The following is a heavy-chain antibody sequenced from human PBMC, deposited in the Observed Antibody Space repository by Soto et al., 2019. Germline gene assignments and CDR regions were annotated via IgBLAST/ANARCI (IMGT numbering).Heavy chain of an antibody. CDR1: GFSFSYYA. CDR2: IAYDASKK. Sequence: GGSLRLSCAASGFSFSYYAMHWVRQAPGKRLEWVAVIAYDASKKYYADSVKGRFTISRDNSKNTLYLQMNSLRDEDTAVYYCASPYCSGGSCYLTEYFQHWGQGTLVTVSS. J-gene: IGHJ1*01. V-gene: IGHV3-30*03. CDR3: ASPYCSGGSCYLTEYFQH. D-gene: IGHD2-15*01.